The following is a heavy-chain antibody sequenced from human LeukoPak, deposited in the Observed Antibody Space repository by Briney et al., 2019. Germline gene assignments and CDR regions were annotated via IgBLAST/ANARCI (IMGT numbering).Heavy chain of an antibody. CDR3: AKARYYDSSGPFDY. J-gene: IGHJ4*02. CDR1: GFTFSTYW. Sequence: PGGSLRLSCTASGFTFSTYWMTWVRQAPGKGLDWVSAISGSGGSTYYADSVKGRFTISRDNSKNTLYLQMNSLRAEDTAVYYCAKARYYDSSGPFDYWGQGTLVTVSS. D-gene: IGHD3-22*01. CDR2: ISGSGGST. V-gene: IGHV3-23*01.